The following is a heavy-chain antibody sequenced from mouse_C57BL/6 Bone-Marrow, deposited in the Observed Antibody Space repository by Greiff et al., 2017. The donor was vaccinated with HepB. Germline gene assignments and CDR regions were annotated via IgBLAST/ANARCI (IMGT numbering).Heavy chain of an antibody. CDR2: IDPENGDT. Sequence: EVQLQQSGAELVRPGASVKLSCTASGFNIKDDYMHWVKQRPEQGLEWIGWIDPENGDTEYASKLQGKATITADTSSNTSYLQLSSLTSEDTAVYYCTTYGSPAWFAYWGQGTLVTVSA. J-gene: IGHJ3*01. CDR1: GFNIKDDY. CDR3: TTYGSPAWFAY. D-gene: IGHD1-1*01. V-gene: IGHV14-4*01.